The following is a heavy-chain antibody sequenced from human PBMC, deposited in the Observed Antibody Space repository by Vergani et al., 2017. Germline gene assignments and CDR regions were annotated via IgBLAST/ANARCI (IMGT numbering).Heavy chain of an antibody. J-gene: IGHJ4*02. Sequence: EVQLLESGGGLVQPGGSLRLSCAASGFTFSSYSMNWVRQAPGKGLEWVSSISSSSSYIYYADSVKGRFTISRDNAKNSLYLQMNSLRAEDTAVYYCARDPIAAAEPIDYWGQGTLVTVSS. D-gene: IGHD6-13*01. CDR2: ISSSSSYI. CDR3: ARDPIAAAEPIDY. CDR1: GFTFSSYS. V-gene: IGHV3-21*01.